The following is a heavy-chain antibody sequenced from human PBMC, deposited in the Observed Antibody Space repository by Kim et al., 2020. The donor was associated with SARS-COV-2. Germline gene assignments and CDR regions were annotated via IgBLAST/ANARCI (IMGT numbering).Heavy chain of an antibody. CDR3: ARGDNYDILTGYQRGNAFDI. D-gene: IGHD3-9*01. J-gene: IGHJ3*02. Sequence: GGSLRLSCAASGFTFSSYAMHWVRQAPGKGLEWVAVISYDGSNKYYADSVKGRFTISRDNSKNTLYLQMNSLRAEDTAVYYCARGDNYDILTGYQRGNAFDIWGQGTMVTVSS. V-gene: IGHV3-30*04. CDR2: ISYDGSNK. CDR1: GFTFSSYA.